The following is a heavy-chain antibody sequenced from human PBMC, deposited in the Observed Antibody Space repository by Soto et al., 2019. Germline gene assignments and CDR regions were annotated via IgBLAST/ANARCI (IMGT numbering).Heavy chain of an antibody. J-gene: IGHJ4*02. Sequence: QVQLVESGGGVVQPGRSLRLSCAASGFTFSSYGMHWVRQAPGKGLEWVAVISYDGSNKYYADSVKGRFTISRDNSKNTLYLQMNSLRAEDTAVYYCARARMAAVAGVLDYWGQGTLVTVSS. CDR2: ISYDGSNK. V-gene: IGHV3-30*03. D-gene: IGHD6-19*01. CDR1: GFTFSSYG. CDR3: ARARMAAVAGVLDY.